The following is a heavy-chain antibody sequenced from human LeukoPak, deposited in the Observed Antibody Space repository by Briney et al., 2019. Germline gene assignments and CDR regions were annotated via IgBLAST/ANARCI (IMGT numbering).Heavy chain of an antibody. D-gene: IGHD2/OR15-2a*01. V-gene: IGHV3-23*01. CDR1: GFSFNNYA. J-gene: IGHJ3*02. CDR3: TKAGPDTYAFDI. Sequence: PGGSLRLSCAGSGFSFNNYAMYWVRRAPGKGLEWVSALSNSGLSPYYADSVKGRFSIYRDISKNTLYLQMNSLRAEDTAVYYCTKAGPDTYAFDIWGQGTMVTVSS. CDR2: LSNSGLSP.